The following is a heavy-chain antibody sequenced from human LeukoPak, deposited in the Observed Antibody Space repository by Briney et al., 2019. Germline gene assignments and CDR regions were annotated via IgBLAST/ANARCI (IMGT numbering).Heavy chain of an antibody. J-gene: IGHJ5*02. Sequence: ASVKVSCKASGYTFTSYDINWVRQATGQGLEWMGWMNPNSGNTGYAQKFQGRVTMTRNTSISTAYMELSSLRSEDTAVYYCARAGSLSVPAYNWFDPWGQGTLVTVSS. CDR1: GYTFTSYD. CDR3: ARAGSLSVPAYNWFDP. D-gene: IGHD3-10*01. V-gene: IGHV1-8*01. CDR2: MNPNSGNT.